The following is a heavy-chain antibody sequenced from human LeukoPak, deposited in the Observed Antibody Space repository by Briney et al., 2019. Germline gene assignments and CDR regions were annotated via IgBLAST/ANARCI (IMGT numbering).Heavy chain of an antibody. CDR2: ISGSGGST. J-gene: IGHJ6*02. D-gene: IGHD3-16*01. CDR3: AKESSSFGYYGMDV. V-gene: IGHV3-23*01. CDR1: GFTFSSYA. Sequence: GGSLRLTCAASGFTFSSYAMSWVRQAPGKGLEWVSAISGSGGSTYYADSVKGRFTISRDNSKNTLYLQMNSLRAEDTAVYYCAKESSSFGYYGMDVWGQGTTVTVS.